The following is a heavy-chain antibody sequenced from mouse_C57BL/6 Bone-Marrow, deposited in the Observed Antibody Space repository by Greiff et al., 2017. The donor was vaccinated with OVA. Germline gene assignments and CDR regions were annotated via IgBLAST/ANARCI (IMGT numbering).Heavy chain of an antibody. J-gene: IGHJ2*01. D-gene: IGHD2-5*01. V-gene: IGHV1-72*01. Sequence: VQLQQPGAELVKPGASVKLSCKASGYTFTSYWMPWVKQRPGRGLEWIGMIDPNSGGTKYNEKFTSKATLTVDKPSSTAYMQLSSLPSDDSAVYYCARSSAYYSNSYYFDYWGQGTTLTVSS. CDR2: IDPNSGGT. CDR3: ARSSAYYSNSYYFDY. CDR1: GYTFTSYW.